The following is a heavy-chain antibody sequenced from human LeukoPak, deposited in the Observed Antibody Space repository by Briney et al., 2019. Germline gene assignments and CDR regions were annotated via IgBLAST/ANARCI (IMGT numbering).Heavy chain of an antibody. Sequence: ASVKVSCKASGYTFTGYYMHWVRQAPGQGLEWMGWINPNSGGTNYAQKFQGRVTMTRDTSISTAYMELSSLRSEDTAVYYCARGSRLTTTLNWFDPWGQGTLVTVSS. CDR3: ARGSRLTTTLNWFDP. CDR1: GYTFTGYY. D-gene: IGHD3-3*01. CDR2: INPNSGGT. J-gene: IGHJ5*02. V-gene: IGHV1-2*02.